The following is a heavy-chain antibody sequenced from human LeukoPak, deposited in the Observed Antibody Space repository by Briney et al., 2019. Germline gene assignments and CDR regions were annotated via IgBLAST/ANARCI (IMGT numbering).Heavy chain of an antibody. D-gene: IGHD3-3*01. V-gene: IGHV3-23*01. Sequence: PGGSLRLSCAASGFTFSSYAMSWVRQAPGKGLEWVSAISGSGGSTYYADSVKGRFTISRDNSKNTLYLQMNSLRAEDTAVYYCAKVLGVVGFWSGPLSFDYWGQGTLVTVSS. CDR2: ISGSGGST. J-gene: IGHJ4*02. CDR1: GFTFSSYA. CDR3: AKVLGVVGFWSGPLSFDY.